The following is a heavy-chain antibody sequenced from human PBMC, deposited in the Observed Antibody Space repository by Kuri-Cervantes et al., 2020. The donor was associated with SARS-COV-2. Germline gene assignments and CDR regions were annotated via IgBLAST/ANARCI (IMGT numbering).Heavy chain of an antibody. CDR1: GFTFSSYW. CDR3: ARVGVRSYGVFDY. D-gene: IGHD5-18*01. Sequence: GGSLRLSCAASGFTFSSYWMSWVRQAPGKGLEWVANIKQDGSEKYYVDSVKGRFTISRDNAKNSLYLQMNSLRAEDTAVYYCARVGVRSYGVFDYWGQGTLVTVSS. J-gene: IGHJ4*02. V-gene: IGHV3-7*05. CDR2: IKQDGSEK.